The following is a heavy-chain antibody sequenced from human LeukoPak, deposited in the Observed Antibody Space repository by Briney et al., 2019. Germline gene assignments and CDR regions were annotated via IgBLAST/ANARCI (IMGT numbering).Heavy chain of an antibody. Sequence: ASVMVSCRASGYTFTGYHIHWVRQAPGQGLEWMGRINPNSGDTNYAQNFQGRVTMTRDTSINTAYMELSRLRSDDTAVYYCARDYCSSTSCLFDYWGQGTLVTVSS. J-gene: IGHJ4*02. CDR1: GYTFTGYH. D-gene: IGHD2-2*01. V-gene: IGHV1-2*06. CDR2: INPNSGDT. CDR3: ARDYCSSTSCLFDY.